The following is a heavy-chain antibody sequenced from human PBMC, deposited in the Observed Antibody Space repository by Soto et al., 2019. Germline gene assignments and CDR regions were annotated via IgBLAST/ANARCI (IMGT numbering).Heavy chain of an antibody. CDR3: ARDRWGYGDPRTNYYFDY. J-gene: IGHJ4*02. CDR2: IIPILGIA. V-gene: IGHV1-69*04. D-gene: IGHD4-17*01. CDR1: GGTFSSYT. Sequence: SVKVSCKASGGTFSSYTISWVRQAPGQGLEWMGRIIPILGIANYAQKFQGRVTITADKSTSTAYMELSSLRSEDTAVYYCARDRWGYGDPRTNYYFDYWGQGTLVTVSS.